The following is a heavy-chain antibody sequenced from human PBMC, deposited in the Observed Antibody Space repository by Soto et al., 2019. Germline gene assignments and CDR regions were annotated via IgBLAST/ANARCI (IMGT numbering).Heavy chain of an antibody. CDR3: ARQSLKQWLVPRSRNSGAFDI. D-gene: IGHD6-19*01. CDR2: IYHSGST. CDR1: GGSISSSNC. V-gene: IGHV4-4*02. Sequence: SETLSLTCSVSGGSISSSNCWSWVRQPPGKGLEWIGEIYHSGSTNYNPSLKSRVTISVDKSKNQFSLKLSSVTAADTAVYYCARQSLKQWLVPRSRNSGAFDIWGQGTMVT. J-gene: IGHJ3*02.